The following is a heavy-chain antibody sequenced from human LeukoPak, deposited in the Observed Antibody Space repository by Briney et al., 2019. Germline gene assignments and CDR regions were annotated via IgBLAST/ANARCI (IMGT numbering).Heavy chain of an antibody. CDR2: INVDVSRT. Sequence: PRGSLRLSCAPSGFPLSSYWTHWVRHAPEEGLVWVSRINVDVSRTTYADSVKGRFTISRENAKNTLYLQINSLRAEDTAVYYCTRGSGDSKFDSWGQGTPVSVSS. CDR3: TRGSGDSKFDS. J-gene: IGHJ4*02. D-gene: IGHD4-17*01. V-gene: IGHV3-74*03. CDR1: GFPLSSYW.